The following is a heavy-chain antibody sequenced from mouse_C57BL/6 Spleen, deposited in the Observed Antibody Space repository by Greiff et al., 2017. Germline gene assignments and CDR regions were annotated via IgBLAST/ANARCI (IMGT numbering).Heavy chain of an antibody. V-gene: IGHV1-55*01. J-gene: IGHJ2*01. CDR2: IYPGSGST. D-gene: IGHD1-1*01. CDR3: ARWGITTVAYFDY. Sequence: QVQLQQPGAELVKPGASVKMSCKASGYTFTSYWITWVKQRPGQGLEWIGDIYPGSGSTNYNEKFKSKATLTVDTSSSAAYMQLSSLTSEDSAVYYWARWGITTVAYFDYWGQGTTLTVSS. CDR1: GYTFTSYW.